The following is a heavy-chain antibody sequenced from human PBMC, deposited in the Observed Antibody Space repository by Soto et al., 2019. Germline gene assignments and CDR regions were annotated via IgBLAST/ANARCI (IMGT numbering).Heavy chain of an antibody. Sequence: GGFLRLSCAASGFTFSSYSMNWVRQAPGKGLEWVSYISSSSSTIYYADSVKGRFTISRDNAKNSLYLQMNSLRAEDTAVYYCARDQAVAGTRLYYYYMDVWGKGTTVTVSS. CDR2: ISSSSSTI. CDR3: ARDQAVAGTRLYYYYMDV. V-gene: IGHV3-48*01. D-gene: IGHD6-19*01. J-gene: IGHJ6*03. CDR1: GFTFSSYS.